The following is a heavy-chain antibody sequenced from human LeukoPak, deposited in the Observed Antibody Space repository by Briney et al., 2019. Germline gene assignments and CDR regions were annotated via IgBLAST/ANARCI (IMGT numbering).Heavy chain of an antibody. D-gene: IGHD1-14*01. CDR1: GGTFSSYT. CDR3: AADLLREPFVAFDI. J-gene: IGHJ3*02. CDR2: FDPEDGET. V-gene: IGHV1-24*01. Sequence: ASVKVSCKASGGTFSSYTINWVRQAPGQGLEWMGGFDPEDGETIYAQKFQGRVTMTEDTSTDTAYMELSSLRSEDTAVYYCAADLLREPFVAFDIWGQGTMVTVSS.